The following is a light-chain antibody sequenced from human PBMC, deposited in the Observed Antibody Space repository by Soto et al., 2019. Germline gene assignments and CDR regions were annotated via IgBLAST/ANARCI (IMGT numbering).Light chain of an antibody. V-gene: IGKV1-5*03. Sequence: DIQMTQSPSTLSASVGDRVTITCRASQSISSWLAWYQQKPGKAPKLLIYKASSLESGVPSRFSGSGSGTXXXXXXXXXXXXDFATYYCQQYNSYRRTFGQGTKVEIK. J-gene: IGKJ1*01. CDR1: QSISSW. CDR2: KAS. CDR3: QQYNSYRRT.